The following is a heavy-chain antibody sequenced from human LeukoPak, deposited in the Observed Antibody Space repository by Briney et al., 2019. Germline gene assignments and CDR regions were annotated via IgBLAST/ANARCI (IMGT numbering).Heavy chain of an antibody. CDR2: INPADSNT. V-gene: IGHV5-51*01. D-gene: IGHD5-12*01. J-gene: IGHJ4*02. CDR1: GYSFTNYW. Sequence: GESLRISCKGSGYSFTNYWLGWVRQMPGKGLEWMGIINPADSNTRYSPSFQGQVTISADKSISTAYLQWSSLQASDTAMYYGARLYSGSDWWGQGTLVTVSS. CDR3: ARLYSGSDW.